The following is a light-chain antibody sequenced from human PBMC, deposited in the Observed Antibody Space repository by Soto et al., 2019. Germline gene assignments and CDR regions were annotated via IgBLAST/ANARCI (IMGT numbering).Light chain of an antibody. V-gene: IGKV1-39*01. CDR3: QQSYSSPFS. Sequence: DIQMTQSPSSLSASVGDRVTNTCRASQSISSYLNWYQQKPGKAPNLLIYAASSLQSGVPSKFSGSGSGTDFTLTISSLQPEDFATYYCQQSYSSPFSFGPGTKVDIK. CDR2: AAS. CDR1: QSISSY. J-gene: IGKJ3*01.